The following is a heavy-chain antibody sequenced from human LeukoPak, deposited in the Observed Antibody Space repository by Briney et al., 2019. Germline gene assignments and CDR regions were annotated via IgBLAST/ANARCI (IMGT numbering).Heavy chain of an antibody. CDR1: GGTFSSYA. CDR3: ASRSDWGSLYYYYMDV. CDR2: IIPIFGTA. J-gene: IGHJ6*03. V-gene: IGHV1-69*05. Sequence: SVKVSCKASGGTFSSYAISWVRQAPGQGLEWMGGIIPIFGTANYAQKFQGRVTITTDESTSTAYMELSSLRSEDTAVYYCASRSDWGSLYYYYMDVWGKGTTVTVPS. D-gene: IGHD7-27*01.